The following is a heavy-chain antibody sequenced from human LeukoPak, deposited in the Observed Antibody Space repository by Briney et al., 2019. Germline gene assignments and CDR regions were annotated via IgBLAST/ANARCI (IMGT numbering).Heavy chain of an antibody. V-gene: IGHV1-46*01. CDR3: ARDWSSGLGAAPGDY. D-gene: IGHD1-26*01. CDR1: GYTFTSHY. CDR2: INPSGGST. J-gene: IGHJ4*02. Sequence: ASVKVSCKPSGYTFTSHYMHWVRQAPGQGLEWMGIINPSGGSTGYTQKFQGRVTMTRDTSTNTVYMELSSLTSEDTGVYYCARDWSSGLGAAPGDYWGRGTLVTVSS.